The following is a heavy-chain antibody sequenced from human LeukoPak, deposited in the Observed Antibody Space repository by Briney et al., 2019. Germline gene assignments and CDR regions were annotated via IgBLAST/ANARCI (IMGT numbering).Heavy chain of an antibody. D-gene: IGHD2-15*01. CDR3: ARHALGYCSGGSCSSLDY. CDR2: IIPIFGTA. J-gene: IGHJ4*02. Sequence: WASVKVSCKASGGTFSSYAISWVRQAPGQGLEWMGGIIPIFGTANYAQKFQGRVTITADESTSTAYMELSSLRSEGTAVYYCARHALGYCSGGSCSSLDYWGQGTLVTVSS. V-gene: IGHV1-69*13. CDR1: GGTFSSYA.